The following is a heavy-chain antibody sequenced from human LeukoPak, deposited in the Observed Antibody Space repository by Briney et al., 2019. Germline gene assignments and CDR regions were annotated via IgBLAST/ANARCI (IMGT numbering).Heavy chain of an antibody. J-gene: IGHJ4*02. CDR2: IDHGGST. Sequence: PSETLSLTCAVYGGSFSGHYWSWIRQPPGKGLEWIGEIDHGGSTNYNPSLKSRVTISVDTSKNQFSLKVNSVTAADTAVYYCARDHYYDSSGYDPTFDYWGQGTLVTVSS. V-gene: IGHV4-34*01. CDR3: ARDHYYDSSGYDPTFDY. CDR1: GGSFSGHY. D-gene: IGHD3-22*01.